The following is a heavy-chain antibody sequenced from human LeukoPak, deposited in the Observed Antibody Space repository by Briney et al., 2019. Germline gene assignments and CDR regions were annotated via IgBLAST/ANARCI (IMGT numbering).Heavy chain of an antibody. CDR2: TNLNSGGT. CDR3: ARSNYYDSSGTGDH. CDR1: GYTFTGYY. J-gene: IGHJ4*02. V-gene: IGHV1-2*02. D-gene: IGHD3-22*01. Sequence: ASVKVSCKASGYTFTGYYMHWVRQAPGQGLEWMGWTNLNSGGTKYAQKFQGRVTMTRDTSITTAYMELSRLRSDDTAVYYCARSNYYDSSGTGDHWGQGTLVTVSS.